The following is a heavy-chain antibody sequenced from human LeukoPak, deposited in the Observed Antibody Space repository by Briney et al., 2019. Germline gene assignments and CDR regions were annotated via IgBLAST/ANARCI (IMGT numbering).Heavy chain of an antibody. CDR2: ISRGGDYI. CDR3: AKDGRAGFAQYYFDY. V-gene: IGHV3-21*01. Sequence: GGSLRLSCAASEFIFSTYSMNWVRQALGKGLEWVSSISRGGDYIYYADSVRGRFTISRDNAKNSLYLQMSSLRAEDTAVYYCAKDGRAGFAQYYFDYWGQGTLVTVSS. J-gene: IGHJ4*02. D-gene: IGHD4-11*01. CDR1: EFIFSTYS.